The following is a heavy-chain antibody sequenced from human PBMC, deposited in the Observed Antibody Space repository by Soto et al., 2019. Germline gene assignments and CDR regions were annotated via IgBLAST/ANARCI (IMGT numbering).Heavy chain of an antibody. V-gene: IGHV1-18*01. CDR2: ISAYNGNT. D-gene: IGHD2-2*01. J-gene: IGHJ5*02. CDR3: ARGTYCSSTSCYAGRNWFDP. Sequence: QVPLVQSGAEVKKPGASVKVSCKASGYTFTSYGISWVRQAPGQGLEWMGWISAYNGNTNYAQKLQGRVTMTTDTSTSTAYMELRSLRSDDTAVYYCARGTYCSSTSCYAGRNWFDPWGQGTLVTVSS. CDR1: GYTFTSYG.